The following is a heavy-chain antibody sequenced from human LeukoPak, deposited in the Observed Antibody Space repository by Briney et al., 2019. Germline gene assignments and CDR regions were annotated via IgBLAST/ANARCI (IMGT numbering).Heavy chain of an antibody. Sequence: SETLSLTCTVSGDSISSGDYYWSWIRQPPGKGLEWIGYIYYSGSTYYNPSLKSRVTISVDTSKNQFSLKLSSVTAADTAVYYCASARASYYDFWSGQNTWGQGTLVTVSS. CDR2: IYYSGST. CDR1: GDSISSGDYY. CDR3: ASARASYYDFWSGQNT. V-gene: IGHV4-30-4*08. D-gene: IGHD3-3*01. J-gene: IGHJ5*02.